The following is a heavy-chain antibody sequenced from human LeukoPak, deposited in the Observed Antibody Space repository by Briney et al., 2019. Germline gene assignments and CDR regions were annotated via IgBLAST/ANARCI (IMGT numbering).Heavy chain of an antibody. V-gene: IGHV3-53*01. J-gene: IGHJ2*01. Sequence: GGSLRLSCAASGFTVSSNYMNWVRQAPGKGLEWVSVNYSGGTTYYADSVKGRFTISSDNSKNTLYLQMNSLRAEDTAVYYCARGVGATVYWYFDLWGRGTLVTVSS. D-gene: IGHD1-26*01. CDR2: NYSGGTT. CDR1: GFTVSSNY. CDR3: ARGVGATVYWYFDL.